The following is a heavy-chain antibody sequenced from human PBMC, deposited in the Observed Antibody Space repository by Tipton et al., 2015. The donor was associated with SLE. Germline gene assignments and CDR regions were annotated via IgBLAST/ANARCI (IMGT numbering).Heavy chain of an antibody. V-gene: IGHV4-4*08. CDR3: AREIPYPPGAFDI. J-gene: IGHJ3*02. CDR1: GGSISSHY. CDR2: ISTSGRT. Sequence: TLSLTCTVSGGSISSHYWSWIRQPPGKGLEWIGYISTSGRTNYNPSLKSRVTISVDTYKNQFSLTLSSVTAADTAVYYCAREIPYPPGAFDIWGQGTMVTVSS.